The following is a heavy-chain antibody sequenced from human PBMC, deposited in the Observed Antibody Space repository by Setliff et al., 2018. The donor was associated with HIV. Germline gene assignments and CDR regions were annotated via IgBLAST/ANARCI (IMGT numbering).Heavy chain of an antibody. CDR1: GYTFTGFY. V-gene: IGHV1-2*02. J-gene: IGHJ4*02. CDR2: MHPNSGAT. CDR3: ATSTSRFFWNGFYQGGFGSRNSHSFEN. D-gene: IGHD3-3*01. Sequence: ASVKVSCKASGYTFTGFYMHWVRQAPGQGLQWMGWMHPNSGATKYAQKFRDRVTLTGDTSISTASMELSSLKSDDTAMYYCATSTSRFFWNGFYQGGFGSRNSHSFENWGQGTLVTVS.